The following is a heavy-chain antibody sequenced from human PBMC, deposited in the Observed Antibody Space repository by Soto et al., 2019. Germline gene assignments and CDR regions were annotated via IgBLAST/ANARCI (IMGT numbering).Heavy chain of an antibody. J-gene: IGHJ4*01. D-gene: IGHD6-19*01. CDR2: INAGNGNT. CDR3: ARDYADIAVAGIPLLAH. Sequence: ASVKVSCKASGFTFSKYAMHWVRQAPGQRLEWMGWINAGNGNTRYLEKLQGRVTIIRDTPASTVYMELSSLRSEDTAVYYCARDYADIAVAGIPLLAHWGQGTLVTVSS. V-gene: IGHV1-3*01. CDR1: GFTFSKYA.